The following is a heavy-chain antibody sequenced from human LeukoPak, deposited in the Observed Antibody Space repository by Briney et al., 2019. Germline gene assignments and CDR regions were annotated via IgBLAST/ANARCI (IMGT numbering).Heavy chain of an antibody. D-gene: IGHD3-3*01. Sequence: ASVKVSCKASGYTFTSYGINWVRQAPGQGLEWMGWISGYKGNTNYVQKFQGRVTMTTDTSTSTAYMELRSLRSDDTAVYYCARDRSPDFWSGDYRDAFDIWGQGTKVIVSS. CDR2: ISGYKGNT. J-gene: IGHJ3*02. CDR3: ARDRSPDFWSGDYRDAFDI. V-gene: IGHV1-18*01. CDR1: GYTFTSYG.